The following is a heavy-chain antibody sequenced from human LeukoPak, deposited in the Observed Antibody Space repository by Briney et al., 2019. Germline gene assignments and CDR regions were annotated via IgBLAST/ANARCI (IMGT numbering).Heavy chain of an antibody. J-gene: IGHJ3*02. Sequence: GASVKVSCKASGYTFTSYGISWVRQAPGQGLEWMGWISAYNGNTNYAQKLQGRVTMTTDTSTSTAYMELRSLRSDDTAVYYCARGAYDFWSGDAFDIWGQGTMVTVSS. CDR2: ISAYNGNT. D-gene: IGHD3-3*01. V-gene: IGHV1-18*01. CDR3: ARGAYDFWSGDAFDI. CDR1: GYTFTSYG.